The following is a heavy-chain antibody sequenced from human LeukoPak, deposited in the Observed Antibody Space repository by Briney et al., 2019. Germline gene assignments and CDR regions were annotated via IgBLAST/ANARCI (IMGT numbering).Heavy chain of an antibody. V-gene: IGHV3-30*02. D-gene: IGHD6-19*01. J-gene: IGHJ3*02. CDR1: GFTFSYYG. Sequence: GGSLRLSCAASGFTFSYYGMHWVRQAPGKGLEWVAIIRYDGSIKYYADSVKGRFNISRDNSKNTLYLQMNSLRAEDTAVYYCAGEGHSSGWYGAFDIWGQGTMVTVSS. CDR2: IRYDGSIK. CDR3: AGEGHSSGWYGAFDI.